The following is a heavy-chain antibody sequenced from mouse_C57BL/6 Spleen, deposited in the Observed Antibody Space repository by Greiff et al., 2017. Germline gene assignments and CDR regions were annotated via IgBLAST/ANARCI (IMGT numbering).Heavy chain of an antibody. V-gene: IGHV1-7*01. Sequence: QVQLQQSGAELAKPGASVKLSCKASGYTFTGYWMHWVKQRPGQGLEWIGYINPSSGYTTYNQKFKDKATLTADKSSSTAYMQLSSLTYEDSAVYYCARGEEINFWFAYWGQGTLVTVSA. J-gene: IGHJ3*01. CDR2: INPSSGYT. CDR3: ARGEEINFWFAY. CDR1: GYTFTGYW.